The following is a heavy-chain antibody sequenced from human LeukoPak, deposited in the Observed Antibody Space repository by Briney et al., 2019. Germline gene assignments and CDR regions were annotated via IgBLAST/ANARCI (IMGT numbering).Heavy chain of an antibody. CDR1: GGSISSYY. J-gene: IGHJ3*02. CDR2: IYYSGST. D-gene: IGHD5-18*01. CDR3: ARSRRYSYDAFDI. Sequence: PSETLSLTCTVSGGSISSYYWSWIRQPPGQGLEWIGYIYYSGSTNYNPSLKSRVTISVDTSKNQFSLKLSSVTAADTAVYYCARSRRYSYDAFDIWGQGTMVTVSS. V-gene: IGHV4-59*08.